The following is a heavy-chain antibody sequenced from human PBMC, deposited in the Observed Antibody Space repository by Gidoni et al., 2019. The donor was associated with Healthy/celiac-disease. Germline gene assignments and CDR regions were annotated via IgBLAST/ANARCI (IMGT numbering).Heavy chain of an antibody. CDR3: ARRRGVSMVATPLVDY. D-gene: IGHD5-12*01. V-gene: IGHV4-34*01. J-gene: IGHJ4*02. Sequence: QVQLQQWGAGLLKPSETLSLTCAVYGGSFSGYYWSWIRQPPGKGLEWIGEINHSGSTNYNPSLKSRVTISVDTSKNQFSLKLSSVTAADTAVYYCARRRGVSMVATPLVDYWGQGTLVTVSS. CDR2: INHSGST. CDR1: GGSFSGYY.